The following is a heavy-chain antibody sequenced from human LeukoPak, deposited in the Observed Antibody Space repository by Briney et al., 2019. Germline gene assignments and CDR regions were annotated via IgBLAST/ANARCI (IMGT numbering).Heavy chain of an antibody. CDR2: ISSSGSTI. D-gene: IGHD2-21*01. CDR3: ARLFSTAHY. V-gene: IGHV3-48*03. J-gene: IGHJ4*02. CDR1: GFPFRSYE. Sequence: GGPLRLSCAVSGFPFRSYEMNWVRQAPGKGLVWVSLISSSGSTIYYADSVKGRFTISRDNAKNSLYLQMNSLRAEDTAVYYCARLFSTAHYWGQGTLVTVSS.